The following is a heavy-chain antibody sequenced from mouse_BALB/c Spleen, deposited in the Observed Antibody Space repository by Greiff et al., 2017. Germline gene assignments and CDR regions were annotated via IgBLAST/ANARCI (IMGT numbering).Heavy chain of an antibody. Sequence: QVQLQQSGPELVKPGASVKISCKASGYAFSSSWMNWVKQRPGQGLEWIGRIYPGDGDTNYNGKFKGKATLTADKSSSTAYMQLSSLTSVDSAVYFCARERDGYYGYWGQGTTLTVSS. D-gene: IGHD2-3*01. CDR2: IYPGDGDT. CDR3: ARERDGYYGY. CDR1: GYAFSSSW. J-gene: IGHJ2*01. V-gene: IGHV1-82*01.